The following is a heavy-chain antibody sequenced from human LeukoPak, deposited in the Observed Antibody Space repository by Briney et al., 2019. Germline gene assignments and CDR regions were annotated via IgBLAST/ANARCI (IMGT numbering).Heavy chain of an antibody. V-gene: IGHV4-34*01. D-gene: IGHD1-26*01. J-gene: IGHJ1*01. Sequence: SETLSLTCAVYGGSFSGYYWSWIRQPPGKGLEWIGEINHSGSTNYNPSLKSRVTISVDTSKNQFSLKLSSATAADTAVYYCARPRIVRAPGYFQHWGQGTLVTVSS. CDR1: GGSFSGYY. CDR3: ARPRIVRAPGYFQH. CDR2: INHSGST.